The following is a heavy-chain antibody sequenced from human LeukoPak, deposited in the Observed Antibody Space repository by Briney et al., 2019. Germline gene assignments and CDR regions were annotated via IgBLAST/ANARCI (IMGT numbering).Heavy chain of an antibody. CDR3: ARRSDRYSGSYFRAAFDI. CDR2: VYYSGTT. Sequence: SETLSLTCSVSGDSISLSFYYWGWIRQPPGKALEWIGSVYYSGTTSYNPSLKSRVTISVDMSKNHFSLRLRSVTAADTAVYYCARRSDRYSGSYFRAAFDIWSQGTMVTVSS. J-gene: IGHJ3*02. V-gene: IGHV4-39*02. D-gene: IGHD1-26*01. CDR1: GDSISLSFYY.